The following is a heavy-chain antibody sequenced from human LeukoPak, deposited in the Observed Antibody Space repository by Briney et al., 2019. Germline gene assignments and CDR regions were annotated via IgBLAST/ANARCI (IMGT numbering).Heavy chain of an antibody. V-gene: IGHV3-43*02. CDR2: ISGDGGST. CDR3: AKDFGYSSSWYGYYYGMDV. D-gene: IGHD6-13*01. CDR1: GFTFDDYA. Sequence: GGSLRLSCAASGFTFDDYAMHWVRQAPGKGLKWVSLISGDGGSTYYADSVKGRFTISRDNSKNSLYLQMNSLRTEDTALYYCAKDFGYSSSWYGYYYGMDVWGQGTTVTVSS. J-gene: IGHJ6*02.